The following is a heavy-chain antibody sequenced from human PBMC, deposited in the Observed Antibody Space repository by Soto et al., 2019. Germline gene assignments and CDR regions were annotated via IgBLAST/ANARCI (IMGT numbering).Heavy chain of an antibody. V-gene: IGHV3-23*01. J-gene: IGHJ4*02. Sequence: LSLTCAASGFTFSSYAMSWVRQAPGKGLEWVSAISGSGGSTYYADSVKGRFTISRDNSKNTLYLQMNSLRAEDTAVYYCAKDARYGDYSYWGQGTLVTVSS. D-gene: IGHD4-17*01. CDR2: ISGSGGST. CDR1: GFTFSSYA. CDR3: AKDARYGDYSY.